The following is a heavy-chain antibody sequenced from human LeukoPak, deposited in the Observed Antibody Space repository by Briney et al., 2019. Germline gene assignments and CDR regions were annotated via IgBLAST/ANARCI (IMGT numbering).Heavy chain of an antibody. CDR1: GFTFSNYW. CDR2: IRQDAKEI. CDR3: ARDKVSGPTLLDY. Sequence: GGSLRLSRAASGFTFSNYWLSWVRQVPGKGPEWVANIRQDAKEIYYVDSVKGRFTISRDNAKNSLYLQMDSLRVDDTAVYYCARDKVSGPTLLDYWGQGTLVTVSS. V-gene: IGHV3-7*01. D-gene: IGHD5/OR15-5a*01. J-gene: IGHJ4*02.